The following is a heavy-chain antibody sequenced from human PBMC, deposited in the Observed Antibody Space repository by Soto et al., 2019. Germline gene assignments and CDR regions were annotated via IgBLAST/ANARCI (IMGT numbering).Heavy chain of an antibody. V-gene: IGHV1-3*04. D-gene: IGHD1-26*01. Sequence: ASVKVSCKASGYNFSTYALLWVRQAPGQRLEWMGWINTGNGNTKYSQKFQGRVTMTRDTSASTAYMELSSLRSEDTAVYYCARGERLYYFYNGIDVWGQGSTVTVSS. J-gene: IGHJ6*02. CDR1: GYNFSTYA. CDR2: INTGNGNT. CDR3: ARGERLYYFYNGIDV.